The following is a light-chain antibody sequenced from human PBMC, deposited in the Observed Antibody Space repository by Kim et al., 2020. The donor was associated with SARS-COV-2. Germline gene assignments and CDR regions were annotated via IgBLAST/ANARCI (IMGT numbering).Light chain of an antibody. J-gene: IGLJ3*02. CDR2: QDH. CDR3: QAWDSSSAV. CDR1: KLGNKY. Sequence: VCPGQTASITCSGDKLGNKYAYWYQQRPGQSPVLVIYQDHKRPSGIPERFSGSNSGNTATLTISGTQAMDEADYYCQAWDSSSAVFGGGTKLTVL. V-gene: IGLV3-1*01.